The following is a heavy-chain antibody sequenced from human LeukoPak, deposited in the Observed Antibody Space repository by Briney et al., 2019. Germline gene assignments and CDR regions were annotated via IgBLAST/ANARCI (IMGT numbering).Heavy chain of an antibody. D-gene: IGHD3-16*01. CDR2: IRYDGSNK. V-gene: IGHV3-30*02. J-gene: IGHJ6*03. CDR1: GFTFSSYG. CDR3: AKGGDYYMDV. Sequence: PGGSLRLSCAASGFTFSSYGMHWVRQAPGKGLEWVTSIRYDGSNKYYADSVKGRFTISRDNSKNSLYLQMNSLRAEDTALYYCAKGGDYYMDVWGKGTTVTVSS.